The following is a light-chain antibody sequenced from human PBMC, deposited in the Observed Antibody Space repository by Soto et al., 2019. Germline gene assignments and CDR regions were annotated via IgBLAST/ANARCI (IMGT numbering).Light chain of an antibody. V-gene: IGLV1-44*01. J-gene: IGLJ2*01. CDR2: SNN. CDR1: SSNVGSNT. CDR3: AAWDDSLTGLI. Sequence: QSVLTQPPSASGTPGQRVTISCSGSSSNVGSNTVKWYRQLPGTAPKLLIYSNNQRPSGVPDRFSGSKSGTSASLAISGLHSEDEAEYYCAAWDDSLTGLIFGGGTKLTVL.